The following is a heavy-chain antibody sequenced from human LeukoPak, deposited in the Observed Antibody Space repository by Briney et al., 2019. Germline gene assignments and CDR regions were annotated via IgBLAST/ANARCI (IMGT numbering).Heavy chain of an antibody. CDR1: GGSFSGYY. Sequence: SETLSLTCAVYGGSFSGYYWSWIRRPPGKGLEWIGEINHSGSTNYNPSLKSRVTISVDTSKNQFSLKLSSVTAADTAVYYCARERHYDFWSGYERVFDYWGQGTLVTVSS. CDR2: INHSGST. V-gene: IGHV4-34*01. D-gene: IGHD3-3*01. CDR3: ARERHYDFWSGYERVFDY. J-gene: IGHJ4*02.